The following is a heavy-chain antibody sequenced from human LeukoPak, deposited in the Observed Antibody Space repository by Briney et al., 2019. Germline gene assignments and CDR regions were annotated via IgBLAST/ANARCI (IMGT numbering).Heavy chain of an antibody. CDR1: GGTFSSYA. Sequence: SVKVSCKASGGTFSSYAISWVRQAPGQGLEWMGGIIPIFGTANYAQKFQGRVTITADKSTSTAYMELSSLRSEDTAVYYCARSEVHDILTGYSPFDYWGQGTLVTVSS. D-gene: IGHD3-9*01. CDR2: IIPIFGTA. CDR3: ARSEVHDILTGYSPFDY. J-gene: IGHJ4*02. V-gene: IGHV1-69*06.